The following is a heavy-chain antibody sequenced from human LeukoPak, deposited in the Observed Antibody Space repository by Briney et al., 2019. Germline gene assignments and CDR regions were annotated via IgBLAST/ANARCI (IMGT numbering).Heavy chain of an antibody. J-gene: IGHJ4*02. D-gene: IGHD3-3*01. CDR3: ARDRGTRFLGY. CDR1: GFTFSNYW. V-gene: IGHV3-7*05. Sequence: AGGSLRLSCAASGFTFSNYWMIWVRQAPGKGLEWVGNIKQDGSEKRYADSVRGRFTISRDNAQTSLYLQMNSLRAEDTAVYYCARDRGTRFLGYWGQGTLVTVSS. CDR2: IKQDGSEK.